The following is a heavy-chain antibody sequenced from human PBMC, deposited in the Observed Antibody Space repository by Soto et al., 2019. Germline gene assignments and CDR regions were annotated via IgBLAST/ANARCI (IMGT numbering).Heavy chain of an antibody. Sequence: SVKVSCKTSGYTFINYDINWVRQAPGKGLEWMGLMNPKSGKTGYAQKFQGRVSMTRDTSTSTAYMELNSLRSEDTATYYCSRTPGDYWGQGTLVTVSS. V-gene: IGHV1-8*01. D-gene: IGHD2-15*01. J-gene: IGHJ4*02. CDR1: GYTFINYD. CDR2: MNPKSGKT. CDR3: SRTPGDY.